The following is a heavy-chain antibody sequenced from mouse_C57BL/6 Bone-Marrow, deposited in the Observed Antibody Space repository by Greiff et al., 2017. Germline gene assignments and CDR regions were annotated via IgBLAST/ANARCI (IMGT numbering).Heavy chain of an antibody. CDR2: IDPSDSYT. J-gene: IGHJ1*03. Sequence: VQLQQPGAELVKPGASVKLSCKASGYTFTSYWMQWVKQRPGQGLEWIGEIDPSDSYTNYNQKFKGKATLTVDTSSSTAYMQLSSLTSEDSAVYYCASLYYYGSSPWYFDVWGTGTTVTVSS. D-gene: IGHD1-1*01. V-gene: IGHV1-50*01. CDR3: ASLYYYGSSPWYFDV. CDR1: GYTFTSYW.